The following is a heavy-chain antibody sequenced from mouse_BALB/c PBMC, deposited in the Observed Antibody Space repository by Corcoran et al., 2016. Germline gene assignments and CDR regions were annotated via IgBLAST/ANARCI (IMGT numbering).Heavy chain of an antibody. D-gene: IGHD4-1*01. J-gene: IGHJ1*01. CDR3: ANWDWYFDV. CDR1: GFNIKDTY. V-gene: IGHV14-3*02. Sequence: EVQLQQSGAELVKPGASVKLSCTASGFNIKDTYMHWVKQRPEQGLEWIGRIDPANGNTKYDPKFQGKATITADTSSNIAYLQPSSLTSEDTAVYYCANWDWYFDVWGAGTTVTVSS. CDR2: IDPANGNT.